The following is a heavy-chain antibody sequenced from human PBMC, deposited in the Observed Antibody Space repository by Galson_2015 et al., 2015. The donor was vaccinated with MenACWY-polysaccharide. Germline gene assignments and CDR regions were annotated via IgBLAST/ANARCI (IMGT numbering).Heavy chain of an antibody. Sequence: SLRLSCAASGFTFTSYAMSWVRQAPGKGLEWVSAIRSSGXXTYYADSVKGRFTISRDNSKNTLYLQMNSLRAEDTAVYYCAKDSTDFWSVAGRFDHWGQGTLVTVSS. V-gene: IGHV3-23*01. CDR3: AKDSTDFWSVAGRFDH. J-gene: IGHJ5*02. CDR2: IRSSGXXT. CDR1: GFTFTSYA. D-gene: IGHD3-3*01.